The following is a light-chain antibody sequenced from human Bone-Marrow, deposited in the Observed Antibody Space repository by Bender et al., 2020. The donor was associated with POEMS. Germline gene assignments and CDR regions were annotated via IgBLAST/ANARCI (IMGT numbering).Light chain of an antibody. Sequence: QSVLTQPPSASGTPGQRATISCSGSSSNIGTNPVNWYQQLPGTAPKLLIYINNQRPSGVPDRFSGSKSGNTASLTISGLQAEDEADYYCCSYAGTYPVIFGGGTKVTV. CDR2: INN. J-gene: IGLJ2*01. CDR1: SSNIGTNP. CDR3: CSYAGTYPVI. V-gene: IGLV1-44*01.